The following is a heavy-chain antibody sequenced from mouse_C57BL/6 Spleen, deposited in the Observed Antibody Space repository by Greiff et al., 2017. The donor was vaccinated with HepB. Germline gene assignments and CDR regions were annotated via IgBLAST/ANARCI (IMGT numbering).Heavy chain of an antibody. J-gene: IGHJ3*01. CDR2: INPNYGTT. CDR1: GYSFTDYN. V-gene: IGHV1-39*01. D-gene: IGHD1-1*01. CDR3: ARRRDYYGSSYGFAY. Sequence: VHVKQSGPELVKPGASVKISCKASGYSFTDYNMNWVKQSNGKSLEWIGVINPNYGTTSYNQKFKGKATLTVDQSSSTAYMQLNSLTSEDSAVYYCARRRDYYGSSYGFAYWGQGTLVTVSA.